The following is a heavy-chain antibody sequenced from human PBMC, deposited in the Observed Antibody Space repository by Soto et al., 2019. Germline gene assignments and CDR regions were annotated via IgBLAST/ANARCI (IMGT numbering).Heavy chain of an antibody. CDR1: GGSISSYY. CDR3: ARAEDWNYHYY. D-gene: IGHD1-7*01. Sequence: SETLSLTCTVSGGSISSYYWSWIRQPPGKGLEWIGYIYYSGSTNYNPSLKSRVTISVDTSKNQFSLKLSSVTAADTAVYYCARAEDWNYHYYWGQGTLVTVSS. CDR2: IYYSGST. V-gene: IGHV4-59*01. J-gene: IGHJ4*02.